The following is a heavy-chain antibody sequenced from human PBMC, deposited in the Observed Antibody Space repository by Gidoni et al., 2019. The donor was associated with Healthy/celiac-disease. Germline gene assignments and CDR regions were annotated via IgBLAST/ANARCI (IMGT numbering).Heavy chain of an antibody. CDR3: AKVSEGGSYYYAPDY. D-gene: IGHD1-26*01. J-gene: IGHJ4*02. V-gene: IGHV3-9*01. Sequence: EVQLVESGGGLVQPGGSLRRSCAASGFTFDDYALHWVRQAPGKGLELVSGISWNSGSIGYAYSVKGRFTITRDNAKNSLYLQMNRLRAEDTALYYCAKVSEGGSYYYAPDYWGQGTMVTVSS. CDR2: ISWNSGSI. CDR1: GFTFDDYA.